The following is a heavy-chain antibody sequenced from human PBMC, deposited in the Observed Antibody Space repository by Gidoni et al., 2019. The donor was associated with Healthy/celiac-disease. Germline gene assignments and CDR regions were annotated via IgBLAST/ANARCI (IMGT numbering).Heavy chain of an antibody. CDR3: ARVYYDSSGYERGWYFDL. V-gene: IGHV5-51*01. CDR2: IYPGDSDT. CDR1: GYSFPSYW. J-gene: IGHJ2*01. D-gene: IGHD3-22*01. Sequence: EVQLVQSGAAVKKPRESLKISCKGSGYSFPSYWNGWVSQMPGKGLEWMGSIYPGDSDTRYSPSCQGQVTIAADKSISTAYLQWSSLKASDTAMYYCARVYYDSSGYERGWYFDLWGRGTLVTVSS.